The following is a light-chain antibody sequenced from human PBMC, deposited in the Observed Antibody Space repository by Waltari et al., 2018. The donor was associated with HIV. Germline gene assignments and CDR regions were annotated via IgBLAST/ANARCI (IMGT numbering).Light chain of an antibody. CDR3: QQYKSYPLT. Sequence: DIQMTQSPSSLSASVGDRVPITCRASQDSVNYLVWFQQKPGEAPKSLIYAASSLQRGVPSKFRGSGSGTDFTLTIDTLHSEDSATYYCQQYKSYPLTFGQGTRLEIK. J-gene: IGKJ5*01. CDR1: QDSVNY. CDR2: AAS. V-gene: IGKV1-16*02.